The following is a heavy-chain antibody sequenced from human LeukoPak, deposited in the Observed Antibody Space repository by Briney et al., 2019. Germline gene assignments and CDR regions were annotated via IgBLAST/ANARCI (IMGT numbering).Heavy chain of an antibody. Sequence: ASVKVSCKASGYTFTSYDINWVRQATGQGLEWMGWMNPNSGNTGYAQKFQGRVTMTRNTSISTAYMELSSLRSGDTAVYYCARGGRIAARRGNWFDPWGQGTLVTVSS. D-gene: IGHD6-6*01. CDR1: GYTFTSYD. V-gene: IGHV1-8*01. CDR3: ARGGRIAARRGNWFDP. J-gene: IGHJ5*02. CDR2: MNPNSGNT.